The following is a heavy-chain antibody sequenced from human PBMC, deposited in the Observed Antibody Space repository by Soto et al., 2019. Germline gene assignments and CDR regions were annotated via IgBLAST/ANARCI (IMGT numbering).Heavy chain of an antibody. V-gene: IGHV3-11*06. J-gene: IGHJ6*02. CDR1: GFTFSDYY. CDR2: ISSGSGFT. CDR3: ARGGVSSRREAMDV. D-gene: IGHD6-13*01. Sequence: QVQLVESGGGLVKPGGSLRLSCAASGFTFSDYYMTWIRQAPGKGLEWVSYISSGSGFTNYADSVKGRFSISRDNANNSLYLQMNSPRVEDTAVYYCARGGVSSRREAMDVWGQGTTVTVSS.